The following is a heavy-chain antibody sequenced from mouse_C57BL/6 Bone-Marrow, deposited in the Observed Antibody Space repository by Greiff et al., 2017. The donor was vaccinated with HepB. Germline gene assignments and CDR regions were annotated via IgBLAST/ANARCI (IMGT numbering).Heavy chain of an antibody. CDR2: INYDGSST. J-gene: IGHJ1*03. CDR3: ASYSNYGYFDV. V-gene: IGHV5-16*01. CDR1: GFTFSDYY. Sequence: EVHLVESEGGLVQPGSSMKLSCTASGFTFSDYYMAWVRQVPEKGLEWVANINYDGSSTYYLDSLKSRFIISRDNAKNILYLQMSSLKAEDTATYYCASYSNYGYFDVWGTGTTVTVSS. D-gene: IGHD2-5*01.